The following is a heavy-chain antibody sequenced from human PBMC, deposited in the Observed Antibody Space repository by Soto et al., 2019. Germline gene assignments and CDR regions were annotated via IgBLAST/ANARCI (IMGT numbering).Heavy chain of an antibody. V-gene: IGHV1-8*01. CDR2: MNPNSGNT. CDR1: GYTFTSYD. D-gene: IGHD3-3*01. J-gene: IGHJ3*02. CDR3: AGRNQREWSLMGAFDI. Sequence: QVQLVQSGAEVKKPGASVKVSCKASGYTFTSYDINWVRQATGQGLEWMGWMNPNSGNTGYAQKFQGRVTMTRNTSIITAYRELSSLRSEDTAVYYCAGRNQREWSLMGAFDIWGQGTMVSVSS.